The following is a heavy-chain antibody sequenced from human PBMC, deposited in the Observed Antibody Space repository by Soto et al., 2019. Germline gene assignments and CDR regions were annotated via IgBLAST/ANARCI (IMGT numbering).Heavy chain of an antibody. CDR2: IHYSGST. CDR3: ARHLYVTFDY. CDR1: GDSISSSDYY. D-gene: IGHD3-16*01. Sequence: SETLSLTCTVSGDSISSSDYYWGWIRQPPGKGLEWIGSIHYSGSTYYNPSLKSRVTISGDTSKSQFALRLRSVTAADTAVYYCARHLYVTFDYWGQGTLVPVSS. J-gene: IGHJ4*02. V-gene: IGHV4-39*01.